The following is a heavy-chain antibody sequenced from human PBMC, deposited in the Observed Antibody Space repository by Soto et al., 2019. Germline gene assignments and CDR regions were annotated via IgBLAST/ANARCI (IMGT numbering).Heavy chain of an antibody. CDR1: GFNVGDNY. CDR3: ARSSGRRHVFTFDYGLDV. D-gene: IGHD3-16*01. CDR2: SSSSGAYT. Sequence: QVQLVESGGGLVEPGGSLRLSCAASGFNVGDNYMTWIRQAPGKGLEWLSYSSSSGAYTNYADSVKGRFTISRDNANNSLYLQMDSLRAEDTAVYFCARSSGRRHVFTFDYGLDVWGQGTTVTVSS. V-gene: IGHV3-11*06. J-gene: IGHJ6*02.